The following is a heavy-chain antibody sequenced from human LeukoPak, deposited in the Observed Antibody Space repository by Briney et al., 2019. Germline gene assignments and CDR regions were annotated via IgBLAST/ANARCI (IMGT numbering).Heavy chain of an antibody. D-gene: IGHD2-21*02. CDR1: GGSINYYY. J-gene: IGHJ3*02. Sequence: PSETLSLTCTVSGGSINYYYWSWIRQPPGKGLEWIGYVYYSGSTSYNPSLKSRVTISLDTSKHQFSLKLNSVTAADTAVYYCARHAYCVGDCFGGAFEIWGQGTMVTVPS. V-gene: IGHV4-59*08. CDR2: VYYSGST. CDR3: ARHAYCVGDCFGGAFEI.